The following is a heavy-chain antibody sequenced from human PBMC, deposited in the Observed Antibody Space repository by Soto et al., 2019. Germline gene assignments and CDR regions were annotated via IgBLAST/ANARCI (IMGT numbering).Heavy chain of an antibody. CDR2: IYYSGST. D-gene: IGHD3-3*01. V-gene: IGHV4-30-4*01. J-gene: IGHJ4*02. CDR1: GGCISSGDYY. Sequence: TLSLTCTVSGGCISSGDYYWSWIRQPPGKGLEWIGYIYYSGSTYYNPSLKSRVTISVDTSKNQFSLKLSSVTAADTAVYYCAREEISDFWSGSSSFDYWGQGTLVTVSS. CDR3: AREEISDFWSGSSSFDY.